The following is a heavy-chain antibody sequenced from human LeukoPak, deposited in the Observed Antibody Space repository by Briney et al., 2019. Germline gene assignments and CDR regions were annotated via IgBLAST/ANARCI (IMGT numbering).Heavy chain of an antibody. D-gene: IGHD1-7*01. V-gene: IGHV3-74*01. CDR2: INPDGSGP. Sequence: PGESLRLSCAPSGFTFTSYWMHWVRQAPGKGLVWVARINPDGSGPIYADSVKGRFTISTDNAKNTLYLQMNSLRDEDTAVYYCARPTTTLEYWGQGTLVTVSS. J-gene: IGHJ4*02. CDR3: ARPTTTLEY. CDR1: GFTFTSYW.